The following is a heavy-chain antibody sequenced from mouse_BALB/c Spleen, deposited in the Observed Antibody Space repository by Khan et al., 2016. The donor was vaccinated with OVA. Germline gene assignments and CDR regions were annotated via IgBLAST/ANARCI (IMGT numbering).Heavy chain of an antibody. CDR1: GYTFTDYY. V-gene: IGHV1-77*01. D-gene: IGHD1-2*01. Sequence: VQLQESGAELARPGASVKLSCKASGYTFTDYYINWVKQRTGQGLEWIGEISPGRGDTYYTERFKGKATLTADKSSSTAYMHLSSRTSEASAVDFCARRNYFGYTFAYWGQGTLVTVSA. J-gene: IGHJ3*01. CDR3: ARRNYFGYTFAY. CDR2: ISPGRGDT.